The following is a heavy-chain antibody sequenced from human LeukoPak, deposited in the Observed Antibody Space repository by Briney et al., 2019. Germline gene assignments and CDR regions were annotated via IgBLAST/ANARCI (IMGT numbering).Heavy chain of an antibody. CDR2: IYPGDSDT. Sequence: GESLKISCKGSGYSFTSYWIGWVRQMPGKGLEWMGIIYPGDSDTRYSPSFQGQVTISADKSISTAYLQWSSLKASDTAMYYCARRAYCGGDCYSGQYNWFGPWGQGTLVTVSS. CDR1: GYSFTSYW. V-gene: IGHV5-51*01. J-gene: IGHJ5*02. D-gene: IGHD2-21*02. CDR3: ARRAYCGGDCYSGQYNWFGP.